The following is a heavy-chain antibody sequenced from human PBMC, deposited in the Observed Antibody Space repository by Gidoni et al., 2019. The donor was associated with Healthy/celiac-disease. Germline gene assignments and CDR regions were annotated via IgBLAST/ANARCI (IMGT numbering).Heavy chain of an antibody. D-gene: IGHD6-13*01. Sequence: QLQLQESGPGLVKPSETLSLTCTVSGGSISSSSYYWGWIRQPPGKGLEWIGSIYYSGSTYYNPSLKSRVTISVDTSKNQFSLKLSSVTAADTAVYYCARDQQQLYAFDIWGQGTMVTVSS. CDR2: IYYSGST. V-gene: IGHV4-39*07. CDR3: ARDQQQLYAFDI. J-gene: IGHJ3*02. CDR1: GGSISSSSYY.